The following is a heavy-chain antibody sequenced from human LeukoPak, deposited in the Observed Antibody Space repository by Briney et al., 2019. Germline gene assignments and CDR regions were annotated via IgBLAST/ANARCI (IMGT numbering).Heavy chain of an antibody. CDR2: IWYDGSNK. V-gene: IGHV3-33*01. Sequence: GGSLRLSCAASGFTFSSYGVHWVRQAPGKGLEWVAVIWYDGSNKYYADSVKGRFTISRDNSKNTLYLQMNSLRAEDTAVYYCARASGWYYYYGMDVWGQGTTVTVSS. CDR1: GFTFSSYG. J-gene: IGHJ6*02. CDR3: ARASGWYYYYGMDV. D-gene: IGHD6-19*01.